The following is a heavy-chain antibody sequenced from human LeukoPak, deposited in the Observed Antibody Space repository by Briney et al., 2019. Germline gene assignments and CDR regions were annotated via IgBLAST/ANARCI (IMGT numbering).Heavy chain of an antibody. Sequence: SETLSLTCTVSGGSISDSYWSWVRQPPGKGLEWVGFVYNGRSANYNPSLKSRLTMSLNTSKNQFSLRLNSLTTADTAVYYCARDPGFGELLSVGYFDLWGRGIVVTVS. CDR1: GGSISDSY. V-gene: IGHV4-59*01. J-gene: IGHJ2*01. CDR2: VYNGRSA. D-gene: IGHD3-10*01. CDR3: ARDPGFGELLSVGYFDL.